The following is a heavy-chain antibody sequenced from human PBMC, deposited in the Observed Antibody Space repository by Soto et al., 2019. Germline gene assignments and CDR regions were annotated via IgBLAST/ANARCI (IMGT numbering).Heavy chain of an antibody. CDR2: FDPEDGNT. V-gene: IGHV1-24*01. CDR3: ARLKQDYAVA. Sequence: ASVKVSCKVSGYTLTKLSMHWVRQAPGKGLEWMGGFDPEDGNTAYAQKFQGRVTMTRNTSISTAYMELGSLRSEDTAVYYCARLKQDYAVAWGQGALVTVSS. J-gene: IGHJ5*02. D-gene: IGHD3-16*01. CDR1: GYTLTKLS.